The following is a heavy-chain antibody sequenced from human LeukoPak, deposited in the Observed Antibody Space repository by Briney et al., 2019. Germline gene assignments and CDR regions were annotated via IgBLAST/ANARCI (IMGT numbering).Heavy chain of an antibody. Sequence: GGSLRLSCAASGFTFSSYGLNWVRKAPGKGLEWVAFIRYDGSNKYYADSVKGRFTISRDNSKNTLYLQMNSQRVEDTAVYYCARDFRNTMIVVGYYFDYWGQGAPVTVSS. V-gene: IGHV3-30*02. CDR3: ARDFRNTMIVVGYYFDY. CDR1: GFTFSSYG. D-gene: IGHD3-22*01. CDR2: IRYDGSNK. J-gene: IGHJ4*02.